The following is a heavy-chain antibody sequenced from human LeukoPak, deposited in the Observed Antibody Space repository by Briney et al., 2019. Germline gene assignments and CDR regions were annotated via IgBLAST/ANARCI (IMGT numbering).Heavy chain of an antibody. J-gene: IGHJ4*02. V-gene: IGHV3-9*01. CDR1: GFTFDDYA. CDR3: ARDWATVTPTLDY. D-gene: IGHD4-11*01. Sequence: PGRSLRLSCAASGFTFDDYAMHWVRQAPGKGLEWVSGISWNSGSIGYADSVKGRFTISRDNSKNTLYLQMNSLRAEDTAVYYCARDWATVTPTLDYWGQGTLVTVSS. CDR2: ISWNSGSI.